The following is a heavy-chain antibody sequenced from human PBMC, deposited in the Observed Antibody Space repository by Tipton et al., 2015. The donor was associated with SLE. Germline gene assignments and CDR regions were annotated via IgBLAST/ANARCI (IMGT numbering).Heavy chain of an antibody. J-gene: IGHJ2*01. V-gene: IGHV4-61*02. CDR1: GGSISSGSYY. Sequence: TLSLTCTVSGGSISSGSYYWTWIRQPAGKGLEWIGRIYTRGSTGHNPSLKSRVTISVDTSKNQFSLKLSSVTAADTAVYYCARNLGPEWMATKRGYFDLWGRGTLVSVSS. D-gene: IGHD5-24*01. CDR2: IYTRGST. CDR3: ARNLGPEWMATKRGYFDL.